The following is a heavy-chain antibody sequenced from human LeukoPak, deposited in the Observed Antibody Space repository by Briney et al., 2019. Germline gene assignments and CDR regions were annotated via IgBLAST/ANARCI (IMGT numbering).Heavy chain of an antibody. D-gene: IGHD3-3*01. V-gene: IGHV1-69*05. CDR1: GGTFSSYA. CDR2: IIPIFGTA. CDR3: ARDLLYYDFWSGYYTGFNWFDP. J-gene: IGHJ5*02. Sequence: SVKVSCKASGGTFSSYAISWVRQAPGQGLEWMGGIIPIFGTADYAQKFQGRVTITTDESTSTAYMELSSLGSEDTAVYYCARDLLYYDFWSGYYTGFNWFDPWGQGTLVTVSS.